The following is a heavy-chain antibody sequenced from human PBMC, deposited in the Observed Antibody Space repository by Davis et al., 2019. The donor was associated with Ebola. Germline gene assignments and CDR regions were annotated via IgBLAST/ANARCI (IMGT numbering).Heavy chain of an antibody. J-gene: IGHJ5*02. V-gene: IGHV3-43*01. CDR2: ISWDGGST. CDR3: ARDPLDYGDHDLNWFDP. CDR1: GFTFDDYT. D-gene: IGHD4-17*01. Sequence: PGGSLRLSCAASGFTFDDYTMHWVRQAPGKGLEWVSLISWDGGSTYYADSVKGRFTISRDNAKNSLYLQMNSLRAEDTAVYYCARDPLDYGDHDLNWFDPWGQGTLVTVSS.